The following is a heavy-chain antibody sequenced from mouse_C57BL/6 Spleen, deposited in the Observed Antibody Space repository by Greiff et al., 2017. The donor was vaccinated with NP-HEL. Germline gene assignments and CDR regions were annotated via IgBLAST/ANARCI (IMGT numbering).Heavy chain of an antibody. CDR3: ARGSPHYYGSSYAMDY. CDR2: INYDGSST. D-gene: IGHD1-1*01. V-gene: IGHV5-16*01. Sequence: DVKLVESEGGLVQPGSSMKLSCTASGFTFSDYYMAWVRQVPEKGLEWVANINYDGSSTYYLDSLKSRFIISRDNAKNILYLQMSSLKSEDTATYYCARGSPHYYGSSYAMDYWGQGTSVTVSS. CDR1: GFTFSDYY. J-gene: IGHJ4*01.